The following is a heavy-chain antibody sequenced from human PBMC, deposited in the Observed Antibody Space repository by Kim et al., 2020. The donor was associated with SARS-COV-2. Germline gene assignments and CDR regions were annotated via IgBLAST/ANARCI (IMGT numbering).Heavy chain of an antibody. CDR2: IYYSGST. Sequence: SETLSLTCTVSGGSISSYYWSWIRQPPGKGLEWIGNIYYSGSTNYNPSLKSRVTISVDTSKNQFSLKLSAVTAADTAVYYCAGGGALAAAGIGGFDYWGQGTLVTVSS. CDR1: GGSISSYY. J-gene: IGHJ4*02. V-gene: IGHV4-59*13. D-gene: IGHD6-13*01. CDR3: AGGGALAAAGIGGFDY.